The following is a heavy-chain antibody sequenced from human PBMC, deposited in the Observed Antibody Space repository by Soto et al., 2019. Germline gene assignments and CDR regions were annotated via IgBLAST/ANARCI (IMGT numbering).Heavy chain of an antibody. CDR2: IYTSGST. D-gene: IGHD3-3*01. V-gene: IGHV4-4*07. Sequence: SETLSLTCTVSGGSISSYYWSWIRQPAGKGLEWIGRIYTSGSTNYNPSLKSRVTMSVDTSKNQFSLKLSSVTAADTAVYYCARTYDFWSGSGQYYYGMDVWGQGTTVTVS. J-gene: IGHJ6*02. CDR1: GGSISSYY. CDR3: ARTYDFWSGSGQYYYGMDV.